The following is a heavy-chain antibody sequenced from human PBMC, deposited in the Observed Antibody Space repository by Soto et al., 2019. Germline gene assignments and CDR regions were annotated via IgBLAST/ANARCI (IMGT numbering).Heavy chain of an antibody. Sequence: EVQLVESGGGLVQPGGSLRLSCAASGFSVGSSYLYWVRQAPGRGLEWVSSIYLDGTTYYTASVKGRFSISRDNSKNKLYLQMNSLGGEDTAIYYCIKGKVGTDPNWLDPWGQGRLVTVAS. CDR2: IYLDGTT. CDR1: GFSVGSSY. D-gene: IGHD2-21*02. J-gene: IGHJ5*02. V-gene: IGHV3-66*01. CDR3: IKGKVGTDPNWLDP.